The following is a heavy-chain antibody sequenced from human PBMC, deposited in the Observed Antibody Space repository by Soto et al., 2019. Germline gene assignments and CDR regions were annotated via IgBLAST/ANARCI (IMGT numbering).Heavy chain of an antibody. CDR1: GFTFSDYH. V-gene: IGHV3-11*01. CDR3: VRQAARNYFDF. Sequence: QVQLVESGGGLVKPGGSLRLSCAASGFTFSDYHMSWIRQAPGKGLEWVSYIESRGRTISYADSVKGRFTISRDNAKNSVVLQMNSLRADDTAVYYCVRQAARNYFDFWGQGTLLTVSS. J-gene: IGHJ4*02. CDR2: IESRGRTI.